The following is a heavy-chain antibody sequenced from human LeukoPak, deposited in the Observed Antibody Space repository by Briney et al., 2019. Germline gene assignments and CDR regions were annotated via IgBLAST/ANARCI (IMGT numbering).Heavy chain of an antibody. CDR1: GFIFSSYW. Sequence: GGSLRLSCAASGFIFSSYWMTWVRHSPAKGLEWLAIIKLDGSEKYYVDSVKGRCTISRDNARKSLYLEMDSLRDDDTAVYFCARGDSGRGGGDAFHIWGQGTMVTVSS. CDR2: IKLDGSEK. V-gene: IGHV3-7*01. D-gene: IGHD3-10*02. CDR3: ARGDSGRGGGDAFHI. J-gene: IGHJ3*02.